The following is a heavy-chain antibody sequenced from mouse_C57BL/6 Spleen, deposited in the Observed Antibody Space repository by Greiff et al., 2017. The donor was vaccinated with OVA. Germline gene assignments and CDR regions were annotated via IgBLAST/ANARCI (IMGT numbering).Heavy chain of an antibody. CDR1: GYTFTSYW. V-gene: IGHV1-61*01. D-gene: IGHD2-4*01. CDR3: ARLSDYDGGFAY. J-gene: IGHJ3*01. Sequence: VQLQQPGAELVRPGSSVKLSCKASGYTFTSYWMDWVKQRPGQGLEWIGNIYPSDSETHYNQKFKDKATLTVDKSSSTAYMQLSSLTSEDSAVYYCARLSDYDGGFAYWGQGTLVTVSA. CDR2: IYPSDSET.